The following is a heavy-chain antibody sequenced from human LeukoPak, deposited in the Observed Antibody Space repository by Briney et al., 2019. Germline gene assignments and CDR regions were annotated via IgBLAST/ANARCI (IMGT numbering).Heavy chain of an antibody. J-gene: IGHJ3*02. V-gene: IGHV1-2*02. CDR1: GYTLISFY. Sequence: ASVKVSCKASGYTLISFYMHWVRQAPGQGLEWMGWINPNSGGTNYAQKFQGRVTMTRDTSISTAYMELSRLRSDDTAVYYCARWLRPVVPAAQEANVAFDIWGQGTMVTVSS. CDR2: INPNSGGT. D-gene: IGHD2-2*01. CDR3: ARWLRPVVPAAQEANVAFDI.